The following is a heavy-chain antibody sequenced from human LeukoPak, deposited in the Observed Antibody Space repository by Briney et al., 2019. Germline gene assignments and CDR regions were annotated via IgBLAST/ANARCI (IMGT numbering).Heavy chain of an antibody. CDR3: ARGRTHYYDSSGYVAWFDP. V-gene: IGHV1-69*04. J-gene: IGHJ5*02. Sequence: SVKASCKASGGTFSSYAISWVRQAPGQGLEWMGRIIPIFGIANYAQKFQGRVTITADKSTSTAYMELSSLRSEDTAVYYCARGRTHYYDSSGYVAWFDPWGQGTLVTVSS. D-gene: IGHD3-22*01. CDR2: IIPIFGIA. CDR1: GGTFSSYA.